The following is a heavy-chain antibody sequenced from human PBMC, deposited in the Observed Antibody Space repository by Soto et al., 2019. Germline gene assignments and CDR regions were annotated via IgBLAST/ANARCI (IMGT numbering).Heavy chain of an antibody. CDR2: LYTADST. J-gene: IGHJ4*02. CDR3: ARGMGAAWVTPLSH. V-gene: IGHV3-53*01. D-gene: IGHD2-21*02. CDR1: GFNVDNVY. Sequence: EVQLVESGGGLIQSGGSLRLSCIASGFNVDNVYMSWVRQAPGKGLEWVSVLYTADSTNYADSVKGRFTISRDSSKNTVYLQMDSLRAGDTAVYYCARGMGAAWVTPLSHWGQGTLVIVSS.